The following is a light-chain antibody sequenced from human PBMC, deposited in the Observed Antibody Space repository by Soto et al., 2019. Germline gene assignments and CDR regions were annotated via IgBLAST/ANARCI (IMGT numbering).Light chain of an antibody. CDR1: QSVSSY. Sequence: EIVLTQSPATLSLSAGERATLSCRASQSVSSYLAWYQQKPPQAPRLLIYDASNRATGIPARFSGSGSATDFTPTISSLEPEDFAVYYCQQRSNWPLITFGQGTRLEIK. V-gene: IGKV3-11*01. CDR2: DAS. J-gene: IGKJ5*01. CDR3: QQRSNWPLIT.